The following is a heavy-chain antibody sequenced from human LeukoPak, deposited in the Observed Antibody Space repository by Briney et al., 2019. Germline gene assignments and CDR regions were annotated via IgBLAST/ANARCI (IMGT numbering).Heavy chain of an antibody. CDR1: GGSFSGYY. J-gene: IGHJ5*02. D-gene: IGHD3-9*01. V-gene: IGHV4-34*01. CDR2: INHSGST. CDR3: ASRGILTGYSHNWFDP. Sequence: KPSETLSLTCAVYGGSFSGYYWSWIRQPPGKGLEWIGEINHSGSTNYNPSLKSRVTISVDTSKNQFSLKLSSVTAADTVVYYCASRGILTGYSHNWFDPWGQGTLVTVSS.